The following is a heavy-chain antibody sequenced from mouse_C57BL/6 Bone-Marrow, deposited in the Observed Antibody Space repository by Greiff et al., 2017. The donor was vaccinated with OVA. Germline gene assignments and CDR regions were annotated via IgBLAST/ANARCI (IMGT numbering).Heavy chain of an antibody. J-gene: IGHJ1*03. CDR1: GFTFSIYA. CDR3: ARGNSGYGWYFDV. V-gene: IGHV5-4*01. Sequence: EVQLVESGGGLVKPGGSLKLSCAASGFTFSIYAMSWVRQTPEKRLEWVATISDGGSYTYYPDNVKGRFTISRDNAKNNLYLHMSHLKSEDTAMYYCARGNSGYGWYFDVWGTGTTVTVSS. CDR2: ISDGGSYT. D-gene: IGHD3-2*02.